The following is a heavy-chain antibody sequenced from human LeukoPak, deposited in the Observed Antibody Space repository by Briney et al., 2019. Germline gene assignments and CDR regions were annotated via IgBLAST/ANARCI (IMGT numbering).Heavy chain of an antibody. V-gene: IGHV4-59*01. CDR3: ARVNTEGSADY. Sequence: SETLSLTCTVSGGSISSYYWSWIRQPPGKGLEWIGFIYYSGTANYNPSLKSRVTISVDTSKNQFSLKLTSVTAADTAVYYCARVNTEGSADYWGQGTLVTVSS. CDR1: GGSISSYY. J-gene: IGHJ4*02. CDR2: IYYSGTA. D-gene: IGHD6-19*01.